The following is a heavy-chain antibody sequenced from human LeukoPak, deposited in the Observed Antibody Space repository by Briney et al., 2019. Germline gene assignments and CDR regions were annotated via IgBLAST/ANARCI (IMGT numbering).Heavy chain of an antibody. CDR1: GFTFSNYS. CDR2: ISGSGNYI. CDR3: STDYYDSSGLYFDY. J-gene: IGHJ4*02. Sequence: GGSLRLSCAASGFTFSNYSMNWVRQAPGKGLEWVSSISGSGNYIYYADSLKGRFTISRDNSKNTLYLQMNSLRAEDTAVYYCSTDYYDSSGLYFDYWGQGTLVTVSS. V-gene: IGHV3-21*04. D-gene: IGHD3-22*01.